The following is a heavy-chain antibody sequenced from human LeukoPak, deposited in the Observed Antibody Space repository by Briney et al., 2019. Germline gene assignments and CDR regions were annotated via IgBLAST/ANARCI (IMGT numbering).Heavy chain of an antibody. CDR2: ISGSGNT. CDR3: ARRAGAYSHPYDY. Sequence: TGGSLRLSCAASGFTFSSHGMSWVRQAPGKGLEWVSAISGSGNTYYADSVKGRFTISRDNAKNSLSLQMNSLRADDTAMYYCARRAGAYSHPYDYWGQGTLVTVSS. V-gene: IGHV3-23*01. CDR1: GFTFSSHG. J-gene: IGHJ4*02. D-gene: IGHD4/OR15-4a*01.